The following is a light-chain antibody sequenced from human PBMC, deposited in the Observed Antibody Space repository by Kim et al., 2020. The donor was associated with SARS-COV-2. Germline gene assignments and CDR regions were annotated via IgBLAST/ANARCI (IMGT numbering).Light chain of an antibody. Sequence: EIVLTQCPGTMSLSAGDRATLSCRASQSVTSSFLAWYQQIPGQAPRLLIYAASTRAAGIPDRFSGSGSGTDFILTISRLEPEDFAVYYCQQYGSSPYTFGQGTKLEI. V-gene: IGKV3-20*01. CDR3: QQYGSSPYT. CDR2: AAS. CDR1: QSVTSSF. J-gene: IGKJ2*01.